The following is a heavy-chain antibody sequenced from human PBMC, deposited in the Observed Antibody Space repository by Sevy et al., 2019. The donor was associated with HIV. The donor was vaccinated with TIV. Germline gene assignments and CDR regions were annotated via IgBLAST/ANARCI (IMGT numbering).Heavy chain of an antibody. CDR2: IRQDGSEK. D-gene: IGHD4-17*01. CDR3: AREGSYGDHDYQYYYGMDV. J-gene: IGHJ6*02. CDR1: GFSFRSYW. Sequence: GGSLRLSCAASGFSFRSYWMCWVRQAPGKGLEWVANIRQDGSEKYDVHFVKGRFTISRDNAENSLYLQMNSLRAEDTAVYYCAREGSYGDHDYQYYYGMDVWGQGTTVTVSS. V-gene: IGHV3-7*01.